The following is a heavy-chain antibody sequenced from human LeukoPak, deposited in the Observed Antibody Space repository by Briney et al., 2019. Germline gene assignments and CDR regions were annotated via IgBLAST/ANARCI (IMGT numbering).Heavy chain of an antibody. Sequence: GRSLRLSCAASGFTFSSYGMHWVRQAPGKGLEWVAVIWYDGSNKYYADSVKGRFTISRDNSKNTLYLQMNSLRAEDTAVYYCARDAISGSYGTFDYWGQGTLVTVSS. J-gene: IGHJ4*02. CDR2: IWYDGSNK. D-gene: IGHD1-26*01. CDR1: GFTFSSYG. CDR3: ARDAISGSYGTFDY. V-gene: IGHV3-33*01.